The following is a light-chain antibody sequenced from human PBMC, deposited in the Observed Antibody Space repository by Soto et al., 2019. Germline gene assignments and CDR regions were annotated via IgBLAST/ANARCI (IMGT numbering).Light chain of an antibody. CDR1: SSDVGGYDF. CDR2: DVS. V-gene: IGLV2-11*01. Sequence: QSALTQPRSVSGSPGQSVTISCTGTSSDVGGYDFVSLYQQHPGKAPKLMISDVSKRPSGVPDRFSGSKSGNTASLTISGLQAEDEADYYCVLYMGSGIWVFGGGTKLTVL. J-gene: IGLJ3*02. CDR3: VLYMGSGIWV.